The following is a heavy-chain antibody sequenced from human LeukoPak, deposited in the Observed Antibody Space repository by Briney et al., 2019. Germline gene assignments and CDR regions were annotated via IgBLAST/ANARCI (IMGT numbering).Heavy chain of an antibody. D-gene: IGHD6-19*01. CDR2: IYTSGST. CDR1: GGSISSGSYY. V-gene: IGHV4-61*02. J-gene: IGHJ4*02. Sequence: PSETLSLTCTVSGGSISSGSYYWSWIRQPAGKGLEWIGRIYTSGSTNYNPSLKSRVTISVDTSKNQFSLKLSSVTAADTAVYYCASSHSSGWELDYWGQGTLVTVSS. CDR3: ASSHSSGWELDY.